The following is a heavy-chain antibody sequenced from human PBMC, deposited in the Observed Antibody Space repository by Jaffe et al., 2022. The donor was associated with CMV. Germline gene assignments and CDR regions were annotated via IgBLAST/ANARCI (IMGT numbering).Heavy chain of an antibody. CDR3: ARGPAAILDWYFDL. CDR1: GGSVSSGSYY. J-gene: IGHJ2*01. Sequence: QVQLQESGPGLVKPSETLSLTCTVSGGSVSSGSYYWSWIRQPPGKGLEWIGYIYYSGSTNYNPSLKSRVTISVDTSKNQFSLKLSSVTAADTAVYYCARGPAAILDWYFDLWGRGTLVTVSS. CDR2: IYYSGST. D-gene: IGHD2-2*01. V-gene: IGHV4-61*01.